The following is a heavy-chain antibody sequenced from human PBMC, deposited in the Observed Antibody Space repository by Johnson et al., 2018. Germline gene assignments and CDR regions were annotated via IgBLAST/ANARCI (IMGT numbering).Heavy chain of an antibody. D-gene: IGHD5-12*01. Sequence: QVQLVQSGSELKKPGASXKVSCKASGYTFTNSTINWVRQAPAQGLEWLGWINTNTGNPTYAQDFTGRFVFSLDTSVSTVYMQWSSLKASDTAMYYCARRGYSGDDGEVRMDVWGQGTTVTVSS. CDR3: ARRGYSGDDGEVRMDV. CDR2: INTNTGNP. V-gene: IGHV7-4-1*02. J-gene: IGHJ6*02. CDR1: GYTFTNST.